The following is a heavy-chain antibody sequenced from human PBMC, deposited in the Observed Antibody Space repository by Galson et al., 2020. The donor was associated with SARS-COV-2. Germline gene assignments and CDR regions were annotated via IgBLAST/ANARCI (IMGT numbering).Heavy chain of an antibody. Sequence: GESLKISCAASGFTFSNAWMSWVRQAPGKGLEWVGRIKSKTDGGTTDYAAPVKGSFTISRDDSKNTLYLQMNSLKTEDTAVYYCTCPDGSSWDIWGQETMVTVSS. CDR3: TCPDGSSWDI. J-gene: IGHJ3*02. CDR2: IKSKTDGGTT. V-gene: IGHV3-15*01. CDR1: GFTFSNAW. D-gene: IGHD6-13*01.